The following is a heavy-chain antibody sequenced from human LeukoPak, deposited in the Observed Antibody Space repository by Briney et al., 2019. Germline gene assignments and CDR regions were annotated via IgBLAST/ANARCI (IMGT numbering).Heavy chain of an antibody. V-gene: IGHV3-23*01. J-gene: IGHJ4*02. Sequence: GWSLRLSCAVSGITLSNYGMSWLRQAPGKGLEWVAGISHSGGRTNYEDSVKGRFPISRDNPKNTLYLQMNSLRDEDTAVYFCAKRGVVIRVILVGFHKEAYYFDSWGQGALVTVSS. CDR2: ISHSGGRT. D-gene: IGHD3-22*01. CDR1: GITLSNYG. CDR3: AKRGVVIRVILVGFHKEAYYFDS.